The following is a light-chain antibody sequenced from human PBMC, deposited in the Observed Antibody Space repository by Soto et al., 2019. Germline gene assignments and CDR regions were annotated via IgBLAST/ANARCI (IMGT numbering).Light chain of an antibody. V-gene: IGLV2-14*01. J-gene: IGLJ1*01. CDR2: EVT. CDR3: SAKRDSRTVFV. CDR1: SSNVGAYNY. Sequence: QSALTQPASVSGSPGQSITISCTGTSSNVGAYNYVSWYQHHPGKVPKLLIYEVTNRPSGVPDRFSGSKSGNTASLTISGLQSEDEGDYYCSAKRDSRTVFVFGTGTKVTVL.